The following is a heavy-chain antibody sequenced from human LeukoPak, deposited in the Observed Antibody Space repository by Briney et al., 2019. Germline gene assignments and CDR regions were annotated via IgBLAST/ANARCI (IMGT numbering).Heavy chain of an antibody. V-gene: IGHV3-30-3*01. D-gene: IGHD1-26*01. Sequence: GGFLRLSCAASGFTFSYYSKSWGRQAPGEGVEGVAGISYDGSNKYYADSVKGRFTISRDNSKNTLYLQMNSLRAEDTAVYYCAREGIVGAHFDYWGQGTLVTVSS. CDR3: AREGIVGAHFDY. CDR2: ISYDGSNK. CDR1: GFTFSYYS. J-gene: IGHJ4*02.